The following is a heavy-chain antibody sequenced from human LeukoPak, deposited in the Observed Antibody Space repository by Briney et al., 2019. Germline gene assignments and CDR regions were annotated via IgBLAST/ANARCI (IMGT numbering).Heavy chain of an antibody. V-gene: IGHV3-33*01. Sequence: GRSLRLSCEASEFTFSSHGMHWARQAPGKGLEWVAVIWDDGSSKYYAVSVKGRFTVSRDNSKNTLYLQMDSLRAEDTAVYYCARGCGGTPGCYIIDKWGQGTLVTVSS. CDR3: ARGCGGTPGCYIIDK. D-gene: IGHD2-21*01. J-gene: IGHJ4*02. CDR2: IWDDGSSK. CDR1: EFTFSSHG.